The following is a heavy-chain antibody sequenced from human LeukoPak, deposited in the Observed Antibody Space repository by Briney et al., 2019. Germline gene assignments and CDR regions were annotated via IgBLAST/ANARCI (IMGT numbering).Heavy chain of an antibody. CDR3: ARGLLAAAGGAFDM. Sequence: GGSLRLSCAASGLRFSTYALNWVRQAPGKGLEWVSNINDIGVGRYYADSVKGRFTVSRDNSKSTLFLQMNSLRAEDTAVYYCARGLLAAAGGAFDMWGQGTMVTVSS. CDR1: GLRFSTYA. CDR2: INDIGVGR. J-gene: IGHJ3*02. D-gene: IGHD6-13*01. V-gene: IGHV3-23*01.